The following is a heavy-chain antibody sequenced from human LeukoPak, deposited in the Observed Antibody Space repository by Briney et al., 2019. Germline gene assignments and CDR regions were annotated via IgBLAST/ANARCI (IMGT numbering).Heavy chain of an antibody. D-gene: IGHD3-10*01. V-gene: IGHV4-59*01. J-gene: IGHJ3*02. Sequence: SETLSLTCTVSGGSISSYYWSWIRQPPGKGLEWIGSIYYSGRTNYNPSLKSRVTISVDTSKNQFSLKLSSVTAADTALYYCAGDGYGSGSYAFDIWGQGTMVTVSS. CDR2: IYYSGRT. CDR3: AGDGYGSGSYAFDI. CDR1: GGSISSYY.